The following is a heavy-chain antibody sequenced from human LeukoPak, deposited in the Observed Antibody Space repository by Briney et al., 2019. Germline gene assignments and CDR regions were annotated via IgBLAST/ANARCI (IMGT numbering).Heavy chain of an antibody. CDR1: GYSFTGYH. Sequence: VASVKVSCKAFGYSFTGYHLHWVRQAPRQGLEWMGWVNPKTGGTNYARKFQGRVTMTRDTSINTVNMELSRLTSDDTAAYYCAREFSSKLEWLAYVTGDDAFDVWGQGTMITVS. CDR3: AREFSSKLEWLAYVTGDDAFDV. J-gene: IGHJ3*01. V-gene: IGHV1-2*02. D-gene: IGHD3-3*01. CDR2: VNPKTGGT.